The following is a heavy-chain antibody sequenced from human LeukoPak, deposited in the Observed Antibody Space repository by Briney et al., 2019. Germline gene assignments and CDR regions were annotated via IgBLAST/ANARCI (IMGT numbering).Heavy chain of an antibody. CDR3: ATRDPRYYSGIAADLFPQYYYYYYMDV. V-gene: IGHV1-2*02. Sequence: ASVWVSCKASGYTFTDYYIHWVRQAPGQGLEWMGWINPNSDYTFYAQKFQGRVTITADKSTSTAYMELSSLRSEDTAVYYCATRDPRYYSGIAADLFPQYYYYYYMDVWGKGTTVTVSS. CDR2: INPNSDYT. CDR1: GYTFTDYY. J-gene: IGHJ6*03. D-gene: IGHD6-13*01.